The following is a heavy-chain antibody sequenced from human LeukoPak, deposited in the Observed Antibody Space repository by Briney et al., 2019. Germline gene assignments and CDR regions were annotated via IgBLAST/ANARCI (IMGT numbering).Heavy chain of an antibody. CDR3: ARGIFGVVIMGTYFDY. Sequence: PSETLSLTCTVSGYSISSGYYWGWIRQPPGKGLEWIGSIYHSGSTYYNPSLKSRVTISVDTSKNQFSLKLSSVTAADTAVYYCARGIFGVVIMGTYFDYWGQGTLVTVSS. CDR2: IYHSGST. CDR1: GYSISSGYY. V-gene: IGHV4-38-2*02. J-gene: IGHJ4*02. D-gene: IGHD3-3*01.